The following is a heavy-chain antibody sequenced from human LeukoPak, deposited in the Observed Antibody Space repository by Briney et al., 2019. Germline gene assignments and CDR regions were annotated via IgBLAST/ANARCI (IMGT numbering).Heavy chain of an antibody. J-gene: IGHJ5*02. CDR1: EFTFSSYA. CDR2: ISYDGSNK. Sequence: GGSLRLSCAASEFTFSSYAMHWVRQAPGKGLEWVAVISYDGSNKYYADSVKGRFTISRDNSKNTLYLQMNSLRAEDTAVYYCARSHSSGWYSAGLPFDPWGQGTLVTVSS. CDR3: ARSHSSGWYSAGLPFDP. D-gene: IGHD6-19*01. V-gene: IGHV3-30-3*01.